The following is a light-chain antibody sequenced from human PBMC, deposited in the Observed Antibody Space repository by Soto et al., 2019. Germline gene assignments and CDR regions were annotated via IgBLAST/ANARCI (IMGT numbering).Light chain of an antibody. CDR3: QQRSNWPLLT. J-gene: IGKJ4*02. Sequence: EILLTQSPATLYLSPGETATLSCRASQSVSTYLAWYQQKPGQPPRLLIYDASNRATGVPARFSGSGSGTDFTLTISSLEPEAFAVYYCQQRSNWPLLTFGGGTKVEIK. CDR1: QSVSTY. CDR2: DAS. V-gene: IGKV3-11*01.